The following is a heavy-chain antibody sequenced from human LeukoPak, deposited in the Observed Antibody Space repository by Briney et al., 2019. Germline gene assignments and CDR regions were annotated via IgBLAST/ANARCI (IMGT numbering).Heavy chain of an antibody. CDR3: TRLATVED. CDR1: GFNFNDSP. CDR2: IKSKANTYAT. V-gene: IGHV3-73*01. J-gene: IGHJ4*02. D-gene: IGHD5-12*01. Sequence: GGSLRLSCAASGFNFNDSPMHWVRQASGKGLEWVGRIKSKANTYATAYAASVKGRFTISRDDSKNTAYLQMNSLKIEDTAVYYCTRLATVEDWGQGTLVTVSS.